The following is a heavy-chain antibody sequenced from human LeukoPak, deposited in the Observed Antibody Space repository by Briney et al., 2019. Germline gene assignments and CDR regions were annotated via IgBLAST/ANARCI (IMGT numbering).Heavy chain of an antibody. V-gene: IGHV4-59*01. CDR1: GGSISSYY. CDR3: ARVLGIGGYFDY. CDR2: IYYSGST. Sequence: SETLSLTCTVSGGSISSYYWSWIRQPPGKGLEWIGYIYYSGSTNYNPSLKSRVTISVDTSKDQFSLKLSSVTAADTAVYYCARVLGIGGYFDYWGQGTLVTVSS. D-gene: IGHD3-16*01. J-gene: IGHJ4*02.